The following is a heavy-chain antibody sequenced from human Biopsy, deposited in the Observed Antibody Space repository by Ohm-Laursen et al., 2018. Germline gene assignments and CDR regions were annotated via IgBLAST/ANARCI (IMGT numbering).Heavy chain of an antibody. Sequence: SDTLSLTCTVSGGPISSDYWSWIRQTPGKGLEWIGYIYYSGSTNYNPSLKRRVTISVDTSKNQFSLKLNSVTAADTAVYYCARATNSTGWPYYYFYGMDVWGQGTTVTVSS. CDR1: GGPISSDY. J-gene: IGHJ6*02. D-gene: IGHD2/OR15-2a*01. CDR2: IYYSGST. CDR3: ARATNSTGWPYYYFYGMDV. V-gene: IGHV4-59*07.